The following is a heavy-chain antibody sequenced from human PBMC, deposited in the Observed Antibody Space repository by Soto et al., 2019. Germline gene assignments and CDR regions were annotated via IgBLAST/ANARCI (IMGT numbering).Heavy chain of an antibody. CDR3: ARQQPLGSRVGYT. CDR1: GDSFTGFW. Sequence: GESLKISCKVSGDSFTGFWIGWVRQMPGKGLEWLGSIYPRDSDTRYSPSFQGQVTISADKSLSAAYLQWHSLQASDTAIYYCARQQPLGSRVGYTWGQGTLVTVPS. D-gene: IGHD6-19*01. V-gene: IGHV5-51*01. CDR2: IYPRDSDT. J-gene: IGHJ4*02.